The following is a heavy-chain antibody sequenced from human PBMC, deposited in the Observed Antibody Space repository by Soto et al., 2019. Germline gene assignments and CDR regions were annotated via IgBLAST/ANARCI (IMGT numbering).Heavy chain of an antibody. CDR2: IYYSGST. CDR1: GDSISSYY. J-gene: IGHJ4*02. V-gene: IGHV4-59*08. Sequence: SETLSLTCTVSGDSISSYYWSWIRQPPGKGLEWIGYIYYSGSTNYNPSLKSRVTISVDTSKNQFSLKLSSVTAADTAVYYCAGAEAVVAANPLDYWGQGTLVTVSS. D-gene: IGHD2-15*01. CDR3: AGAEAVVAANPLDY.